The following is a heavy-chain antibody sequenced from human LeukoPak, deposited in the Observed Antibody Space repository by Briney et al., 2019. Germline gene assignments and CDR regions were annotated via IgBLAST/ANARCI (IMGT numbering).Heavy chain of an antibody. CDR1: GYTFTDYY. D-gene: IGHD3-16*01. Sequence: ASVKVSCKASGYTFTDYYMHWVRQAPGQGLAWMGRINPNSGGTSYAQKSQGGVTMTRDTSISTAYMELSRLRSDDTAVYYCARGGNSAYPIGYWGQGTLVTVSS. CDR2: INPNSGGT. CDR3: ARGGNSAYPIGY. V-gene: IGHV1-2*06. J-gene: IGHJ4*02.